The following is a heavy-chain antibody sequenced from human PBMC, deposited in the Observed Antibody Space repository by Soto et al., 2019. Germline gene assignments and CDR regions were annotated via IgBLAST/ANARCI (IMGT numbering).Heavy chain of an antibody. D-gene: IGHD2-8*01. CDR2: ISAYNGNT. CDR1: GYTFTSYG. Sequence: AAVKVSCKASGYTFTSYGISWVRQAPGQGLEWMGWISAYNGNTNYAQKLQGRVTMTTDTSTSTAYMELRSLRSDDTAVYYCAREPVLMVYADYYYYGMDVWGQGTTVTVSS. CDR3: AREPVLMVYADYYYYGMDV. J-gene: IGHJ6*02. V-gene: IGHV1-18*04.